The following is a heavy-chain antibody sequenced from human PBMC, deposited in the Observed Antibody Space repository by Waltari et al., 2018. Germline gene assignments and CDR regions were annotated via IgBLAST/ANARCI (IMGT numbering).Heavy chain of an antibody. CDR3: ARGSSYYVRFWED. CDR1: GFTFSSYW. D-gene: IGHD3-10*01. CDR2: INFDGSEQ. Sequence: EVQLVESGGGLVQPGGSLRLSCAASGFTFSSYWMTWVRQAPGKGLEWVANINFDGSEQYSLDSVRGRFTISRDNARNSLYLQMDSLIADDAGVYYCARGSSYYVRFWEDWGQGTLVTVSS. J-gene: IGHJ4*02. V-gene: IGHV3-7*03.